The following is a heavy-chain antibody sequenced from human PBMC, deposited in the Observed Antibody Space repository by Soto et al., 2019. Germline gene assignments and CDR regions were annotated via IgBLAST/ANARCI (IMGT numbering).Heavy chain of an antibody. CDR3: ARQGDPRPYGSGSFDY. CDR2: IYSGGST. Sequence: GGSLRLSCAASGFTVSSNYMSWVRQAPGKGLEWVSVIYSGGSTYYADSVKGRFTISRDNSKNTLYLQMNSLRAEDTAVYYCARQGDPRPYGSGSFDYWGQGTLVTVSS. V-gene: IGHV3-66*04. CDR1: GFTVSSNY. J-gene: IGHJ4*02. D-gene: IGHD3-10*01.